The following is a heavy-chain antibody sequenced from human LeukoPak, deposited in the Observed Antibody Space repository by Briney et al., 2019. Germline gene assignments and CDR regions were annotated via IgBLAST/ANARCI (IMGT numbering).Heavy chain of an antibody. V-gene: IGHV3-48*01. J-gene: IGHJ6*03. CDR3: ARDPAYSSSWYYYYYYYYMDV. CDR2: ISSSSSTI. Sequence: GGSLRLSCAASRFTSSSYWMSWVRQAPGKGLEWVSYISSSSSTIYYADSVKGRFTISRDNAKNSLYLQMNSLRAEDTAVYYCARDPAYSSSWYYYYYYYYMDVWGKGTTVTVSS. D-gene: IGHD6-13*01. CDR1: RFTSSSYW.